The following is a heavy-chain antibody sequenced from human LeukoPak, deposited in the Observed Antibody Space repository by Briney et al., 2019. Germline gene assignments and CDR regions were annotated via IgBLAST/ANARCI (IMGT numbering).Heavy chain of an antibody. D-gene: IGHD1-26*01. Sequence: GGSLRLSCAASGFTFSDYYMNWIRQAPGKGLEWVSYISSSGSTIHYADSVKGRFTISRDNANNSLYLQMNSLRAEDTAVYYCARDLSSVGAAYFDYWGQGTLVTVSS. CDR3: ARDLSSVGAAYFDY. V-gene: IGHV3-11*04. J-gene: IGHJ4*02. CDR2: ISSSGSTI. CDR1: GFTFSDYY.